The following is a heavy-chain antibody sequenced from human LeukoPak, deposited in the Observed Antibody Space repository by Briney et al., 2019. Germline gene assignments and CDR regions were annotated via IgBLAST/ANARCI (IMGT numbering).Heavy chain of an antibody. V-gene: IGHV1-2*02. CDR1: GYTFTGYY. CDR3: AREFYYDSSGYDAFDI. D-gene: IGHD3-22*01. J-gene: IGHJ3*02. CDR2: INPNSGGT. Sequence: GSVKVSCKASGYTFTGYYMHWVRQAPGQGLEWMGWINPNSGGTNYAQKFQGRVTMTRDTSISTAYMELSRPRSADTAVYYCAREFYYDSSGYDAFDIWGQGTMVTVSS.